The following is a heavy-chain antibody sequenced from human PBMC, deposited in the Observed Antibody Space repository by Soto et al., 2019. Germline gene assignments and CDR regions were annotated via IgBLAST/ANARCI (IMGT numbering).Heavy chain of an antibody. CDR1: GGSISSSSYY. CDR2: IYYSGST. V-gene: IGHV4-39*01. D-gene: IGHD2-15*01. CDR3: ARPVVVVAATSYNWFDP. Sequence: SETLSLTCTVSGGSISSSSYYWGWIRQPPGKGLEWIGSIYYSGSTYFNPSLKSRVTISVDTSKNQFSLKLSSVTAADTAVYYCARPVVVVAATSYNWFDPWGQGTLVTVSS. J-gene: IGHJ5*02.